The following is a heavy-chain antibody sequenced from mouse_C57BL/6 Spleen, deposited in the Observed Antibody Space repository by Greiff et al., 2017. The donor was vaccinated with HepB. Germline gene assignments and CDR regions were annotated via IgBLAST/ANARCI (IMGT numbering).Heavy chain of an antibody. V-gene: IGHV5-4*01. D-gene: IGHD3-2*02. CDR1: GFTFSSYA. CDR2: ISDGGSYT. J-gene: IGHJ4*01. Sequence: EVKLVESGGGLVKPGGSLKLSCAASGFTFSSYAMSWVRQTPEKRLEWVATISDGGSYTYYPDNVKGRFTISRDNAKNNLYLQMSHLKSEDTAMYYCARDSSGYHYAMDYWGQGTSVTVSS. CDR3: ARDSSGYHYAMDY.